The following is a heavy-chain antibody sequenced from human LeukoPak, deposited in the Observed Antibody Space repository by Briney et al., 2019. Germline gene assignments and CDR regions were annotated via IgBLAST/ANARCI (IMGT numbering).Heavy chain of an antibody. Sequence: GRSLRLSCAASGFTFSSYSMNWVRQAPGKGLEWVSYISSSSSTIYYADSVKGRFTISRDNAKNSLYLQMNSLRAEDTAVYYCARDKEGSGWPNFDYWGQGTLVTVSS. D-gene: IGHD6-19*01. CDR3: ARDKEGSGWPNFDY. CDR1: GFTFSSYS. CDR2: ISSSSSTI. J-gene: IGHJ4*02. V-gene: IGHV3-48*04.